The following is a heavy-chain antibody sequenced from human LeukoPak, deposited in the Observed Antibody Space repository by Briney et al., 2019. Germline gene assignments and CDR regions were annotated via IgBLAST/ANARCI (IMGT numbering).Heavy chain of an antibody. V-gene: IGHV3-7*01. J-gene: IGHJ3*02. D-gene: IGHD2-2*01. Sequence: TGGSLRLSCAASGFTFGSYWMSWVRQAPGKGLECVANIKQDGSEKYFVGSVRGRFTISRDNAKNSLYLQMNSLRAEDTAVYYCARRPAANAFDIWGQGTMVTVSS. CDR2: IKQDGSEK. CDR1: GFTFGSYW. CDR3: ARRPAANAFDI.